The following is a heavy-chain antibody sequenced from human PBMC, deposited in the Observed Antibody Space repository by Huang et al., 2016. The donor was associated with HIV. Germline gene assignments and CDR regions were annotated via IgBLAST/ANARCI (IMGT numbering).Heavy chain of an antibody. V-gene: IGHV3-30*18. CDR2: VSADGNIK. Sequence: QVQLVESGGAVVQPGRSLRLSCTASGFTFNNSGMPWVRQVRGKGLEWVAVVSADGNIKKYVDSVKGRFTISREKTQNMVYLQINNLRGEDTALYHWAKASRGGFELDFWGQGTLVTVSS. J-gene: IGHJ4*02. D-gene: IGHD5-12*01. CDR1: GFTFNNSG. CDR3: AKASRGGFELDF.